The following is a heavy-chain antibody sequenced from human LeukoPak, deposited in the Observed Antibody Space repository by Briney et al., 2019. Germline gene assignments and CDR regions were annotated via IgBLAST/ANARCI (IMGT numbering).Heavy chain of an antibody. Sequence: ASVKVSCKASGYTFTGYYMHWVRQAPGQGLEWMGWINPNSGGIKYAQKFQGRVTMTRDTSISTAYMELSRLRSDDTAVYYCARRMGSSTYYYYMDVWGKGTTVTVSS. CDR2: INPNSGGI. J-gene: IGHJ6*03. CDR3: ARRMGSSTYYYYMDV. V-gene: IGHV1-2*02. CDR1: GYTFTGYY. D-gene: IGHD2-2*01.